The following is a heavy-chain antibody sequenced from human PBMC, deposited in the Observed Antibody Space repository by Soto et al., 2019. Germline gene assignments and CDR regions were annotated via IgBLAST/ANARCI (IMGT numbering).Heavy chain of an antibody. J-gene: IGHJ5*02. CDR2: INAGNGNT. CDR1: GYAFTSYA. V-gene: IGHV1-3*01. CDR3: ASGELLFGWLDP. D-gene: IGHD3-10*01. Sequence: ASVKVSCKASGYAFTSYAMHWVRQAPGQRLEWMGWINAGNGNTKYSQKFQGRVTITRDTSASTAYMELSSLRSEDTAVYYCASGELLFGWLDPWGQGTLVTVSS.